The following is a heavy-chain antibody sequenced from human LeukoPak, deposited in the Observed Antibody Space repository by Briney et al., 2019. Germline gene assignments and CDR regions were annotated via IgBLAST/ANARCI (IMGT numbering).Heavy chain of an antibody. CDR2: ISGSGGST. Sequence: GGSLRLSCAASGFTFSSYAMSWVRQAPRKGLEWVSAISGSGGSTYYADSVKGRFTISRDNSKNTLYLQMNSLRAEDTAVYYCAEDPNYYDSSGLTYYFDYWGQGTLVTVSS. D-gene: IGHD3-22*01. CDR1: GFTFSSYA. CDR3: AEDPNYYDSSGLTYYFDY. J-gene: IGHJ4*02. V-gene: IGHV3-23*01.